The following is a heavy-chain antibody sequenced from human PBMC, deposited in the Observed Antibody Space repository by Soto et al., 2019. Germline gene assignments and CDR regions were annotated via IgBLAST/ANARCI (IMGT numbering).Heavy chain of an antibody. CDR1: GFTFSSYW. J-gene: IGHJ5*02. CDR2: IKQDGSEK. V-gene: IGHV3-7*01. CDR3: ARRLVGMGWFDP. Sequence: QPGGSLRLSCAASGFTFSSYWRSWVRQAPGKGLEWVANIKQDGSEKYYVDSVKGRFTISRDNAKNSLYLQMNSLRAEDTAVYYCARRLVGMGWFDPWGQGTLVTVYS. D-gene: IGHD6-6*01.